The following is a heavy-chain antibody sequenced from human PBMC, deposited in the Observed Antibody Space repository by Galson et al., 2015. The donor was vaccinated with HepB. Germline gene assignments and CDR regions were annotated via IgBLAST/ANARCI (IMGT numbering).Heavy chain of an antibody. J-gene: IGHJ3*02. CDR3: ALGFTIFGVVTDAFDI. V-gene: IGHV1-69*13. D-gene: IGHD3-3*01. CDR1: GGTFSSYA. Sequence: SVKVSCKASGGTFSSYAISWVRQAPGQGLEWMGGIIPIFGTANYAQKFQGRVTVTADESTSTAYMELSSLRSEDTAVYYCALGFTIFGVVTDAFDIWGQGTMVTVSS. CDR2: IIPIFGTA.